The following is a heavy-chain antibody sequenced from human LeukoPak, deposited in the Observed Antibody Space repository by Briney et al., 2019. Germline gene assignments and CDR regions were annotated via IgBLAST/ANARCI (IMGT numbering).Heavy chain of an antibody. D-gene: IGHD3-10*01. V-gene: IGHV4-34*01. CDR1: GFTFSSYS. CDR3: ARGSRGRVVRVYYYYGMDV. Sequence: GSLRLSCAASGFTFSSYSMNWVRQPPGKGLEWIGEINHSGSTNYNPSLKSRVTISVDTSKNQFSLKLSSVTAADTAVYYCARGSRGRVVRVYYYYGMDVWGQGTTVTVSS. J-gene: IGHJ6*02. CDR2: INHSGST.